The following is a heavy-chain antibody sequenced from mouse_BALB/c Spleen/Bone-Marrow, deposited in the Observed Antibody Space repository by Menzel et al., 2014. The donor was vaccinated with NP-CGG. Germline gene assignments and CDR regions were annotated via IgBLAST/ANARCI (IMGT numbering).Heavy chain of an antibody. CDR3: NALLRKEAMDY. V-gene: IGHV14-4*02. J-gene: IGHJ4*01. Sequence: VQLQQPGAELVRSGASVKLSCTASGFNIXDYYIHWVKQRPEQGLEWIGWIDPENGDTEYAPKFQGKATMTADTSANTAYLHLSSLTSEDTAVYYCNALLRKEAMDYWGQGTSVTVSS. D-gene: IGHD1-1*01. CDR2: IDPENGDT. CDR1: GFNIXDYY.